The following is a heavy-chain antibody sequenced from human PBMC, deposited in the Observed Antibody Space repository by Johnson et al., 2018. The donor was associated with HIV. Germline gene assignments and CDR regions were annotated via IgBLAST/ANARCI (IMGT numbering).Heavy chain of an antibody. CDR1: GFTFSSFG. CDR2: ISSAGTDK. D-gene: IGHD4/OR15-4a*01. J-gene: IGHJ3*02. CDR3: AKGRNTYGADVFDI. Sequence: QVLLVESGGGVVQPGRSLRLSCAVSGFTFSSFGMHWVRQAPGKGLAWMAVISSAGTDKYYADSVKGRFTISRDNSKNTLYLQMNSLRVEDTAVYYCAKGRNTYGADVFDIWGQGTMVTVSS. V-gene: IGHV3-30*18.